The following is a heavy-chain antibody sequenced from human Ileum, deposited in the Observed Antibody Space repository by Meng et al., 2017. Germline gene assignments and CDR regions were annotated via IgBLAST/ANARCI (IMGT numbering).Heavy chain of an antibody. D-gene: IGHD3-10*01. J-gene: IGHJ4*02. CDR3: ARGTPGRSYSDY. CDR2: LGAHDGDT. Sequence: QVQPVQSGPEVEKPGASVKVSCKASDYTFTGYGVSWVRQAPGQGLEWMAWLGAHDGDTSHAPKFQGRVTASADRPTATAYMELRSLRSDDTAVYYCARGTPGRSYSDYWGQGTLVTVSS. V-gene: IGHV1-18*01. CDR1: DYTFTGYG.